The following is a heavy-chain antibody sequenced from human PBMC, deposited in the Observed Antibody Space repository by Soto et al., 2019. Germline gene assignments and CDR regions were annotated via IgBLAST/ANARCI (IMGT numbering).Heavy chain of an antibody. CDR3: ARGFPNSYGTPLGYFDY. Sequence: PSETLSLTCTVSGGSISSYYWSWIRQPPGKGLEWIGYIYYSGSTNYNPSLKSRVTISVDTSKNQFSLKLSSVTAADTAVYYCARGFPNSYGTPLGYFDYWGQGTLVTVSS. CDR1: GGSISSYY. CDR2: IYYSGST. J-gene: IGHJ4*02. D-gene: IGHD5-18*01. V-gene: IGHV4-59*01.